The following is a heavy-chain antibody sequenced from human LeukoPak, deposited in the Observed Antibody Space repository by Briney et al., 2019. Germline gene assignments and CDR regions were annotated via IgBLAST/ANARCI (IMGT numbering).Heavy chain of an antibody. J-gene: IGHJ5*02. CDR2: INHSGST. V-gene: IGHV4-34*01. CDR3: ATLNNWFDP. Sequence: SETLSLTCAVYGGSFSGYYWSWSRQPPGKGLEWIGEINHSGSTNYNPSLKSRVTISVDTSKNQFSLKLSSVTAADTAVYYCATLNNWFDPWGQGTLVTVSS. CDR1: GGSFSGYY.